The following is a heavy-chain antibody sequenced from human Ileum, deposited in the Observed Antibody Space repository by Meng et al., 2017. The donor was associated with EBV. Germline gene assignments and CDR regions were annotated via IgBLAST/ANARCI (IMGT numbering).Heavy chain of an antibody. V-gene: IGHV1-2*06. CDR2: INPNSGAT. D-gene: IGHD2-2*02. Sequence: QVQLVQSGAEVKKPXASVKFSXXASXXXFPGYYMHWVRQAPGQGLEWMGRINPNSGATEYAQNFQGRVTMTRDTSISTAYMELSRLRSDDTAVYYCARDSRHCTSASCYSWYFDLWGRGTMVTVSS. CDR3: ARDSRHCTSASCYSWYFDL. CDR1: XXXFPGYY. J-gene: IGHJ2*01.